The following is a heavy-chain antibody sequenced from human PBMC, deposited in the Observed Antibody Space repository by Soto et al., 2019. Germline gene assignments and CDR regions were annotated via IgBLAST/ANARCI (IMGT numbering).Heavy chain of an antibody. Sequence: QAGGSLRLSCAASGFTFSSYGMHWVRQAPGKGLEWVAVISYDGSNKYYADSVKGRFTISRDNSKNTLYLQMNSPRAEDTAVYYCARVTDGIAARPFDYWGQGTLVTVSS. V-gene: IGHV3-30*19. CDR1: GFTFSSYG. CDR2: ISYDGSNK. CDR3: ARVTDGIAARPFDY. D-gene: IGHD6-6*01. J-gene: IGHJ4*02.